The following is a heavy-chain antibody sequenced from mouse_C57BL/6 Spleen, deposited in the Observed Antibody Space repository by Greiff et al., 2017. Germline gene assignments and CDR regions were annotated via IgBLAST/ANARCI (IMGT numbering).Heavy chain of an antibody. Sequence: QVQLQQSGAELVRPGTSVKVSCKASGYAFTNYLIEWVKQRPGQGLEWIGVINPGSGGTNYNEKFKGKATLTADKSSSTAYMQLSSLTSEDSAVYFCARSPYYYGSSYVDYWGQGTTLTVSS. D-gene: IGHD1-1*01. CDR3: ARSPYYYGSSYVDY. CDR2: INPGSGGT. CDR1: GYAFTNYL. J-gene: IGHJ2*01. V-gene: IGHV1-54*01.